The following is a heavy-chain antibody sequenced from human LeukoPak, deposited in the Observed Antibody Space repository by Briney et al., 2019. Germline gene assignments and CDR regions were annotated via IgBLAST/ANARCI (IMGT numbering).Heavy chain of an antibody. CDR1: GFTFSSHA. Sequence: GGSLRLSCAAAGFTFSSHAMHWVRQAPGKGLEWVGRIKSKTDGGTTDYAAPVKGRFIISRDESKNTLYLLMNSLKTEDTAVYYCTTDWPYDFWSGYTDWGQGTLVTVSS. J-gene: IGHJ4*02. CDR2: IKSKTDGGTT. V-gene: IGHV3-15*01. CDR3: TTDWPYDFWSGYTD. D-gene: IGHD3-3*01.